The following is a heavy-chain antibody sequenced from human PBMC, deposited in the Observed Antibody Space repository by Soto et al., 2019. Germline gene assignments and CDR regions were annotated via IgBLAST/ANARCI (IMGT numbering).Heavy chain of an antibody. CDR3: GAGTGSDYFDD. CDR2: IYYRGST. Sequence: SETLSLTCTVSGGSISSGDYYWSWIRQPPGKGLEWIGYIYYRGSTYSNPSLKSRVTISVDTSKNQFSLKLSSVTAADTAVYYCGAGTGSDYFDDXGQGTLVTVSS. V-gene: IGHV4-30-4*01. D-gene: IGHD6-19*01. CDR1: GGSISSGDYY. J-gene: IGHJ4*02.